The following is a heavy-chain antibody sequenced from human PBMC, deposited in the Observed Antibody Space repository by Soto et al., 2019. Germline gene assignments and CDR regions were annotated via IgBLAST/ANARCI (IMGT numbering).Heavy chain of an antibody. Sequence: QLQLQESGSGLVKPSQTLSLTCAVSGGSISSGGYSWSWIRQPPGKGLEWIGYIYHSGSTYNPSLKRRVTIPVDRSKNQFSLKLSSVPAADTAVYYCAAGGGLPRYSWGQGTLVTVSS. V-gene: IGHV4-30-2*01. CDR3: AAGGGLPRYS. D-gene: IGHD1-26*01. CDR1: GGSISSGGYS. J-gene: IGHJ4*02. CDR2: IYHSGST.